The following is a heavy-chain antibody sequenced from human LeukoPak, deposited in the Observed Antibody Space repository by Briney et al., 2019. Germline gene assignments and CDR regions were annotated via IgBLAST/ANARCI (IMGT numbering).Heavy chain of an antibody. D-gene: IGHD1-26*01. V-gene: IGHV4-59*01. J-gene: IGHJ3*02. CDR2: IYYSGST. Sequence: SETLSLTCTVSGGSISSYYWSWIRQPPGKGLEWIGYIYYSGSTNYNPSLKSRVTISVDTSKNQFSLKLSSVTAADTAVYYCARHSGSYYTAAFDIWGQGTMVTVSS. CDR3: ARHSGSYYTAAFDI. CDR1: GGSISSYY.